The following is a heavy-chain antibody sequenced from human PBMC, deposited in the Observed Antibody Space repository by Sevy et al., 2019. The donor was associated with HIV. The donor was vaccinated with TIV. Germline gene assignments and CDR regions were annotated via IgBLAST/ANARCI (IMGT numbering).Heavy chain of an antibody. Sequence: GGSLRLSCTTSGFTFGDYAMNWVLQAPGKGLEWVAFLKSKADGGTVDHAASVKGRFTISRDDSKSIAYLQMNDLTTEDTGVYYCTRWKGLQSIFDYWGQGALVTVSS. CDR3: TRWKGLQSIFDY. CDR1: GFTFGDYA. J-gene: IGHJ4*02. V-gene: IGHV3-49*04. D-gene: IGHD1-1*01. CDR2: LKSKADGGTV.